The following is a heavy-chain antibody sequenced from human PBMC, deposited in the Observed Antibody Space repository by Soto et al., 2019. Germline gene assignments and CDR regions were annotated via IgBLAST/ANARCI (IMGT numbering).Heavy chain of an antibody. CDR1: GFSFSSDS. CDR2: ISSSGIFM. V-gene: IGHV3-21*01. Sequence: GGSLRLSCAASGFSFSSDSMGWVRQAPGKGLEWVASISSSGIFMNYADSVKGRFTISRDNAKNSLYHQVWSLKDDDTAVYYCARDPPTGARLDWFDSWGQGTLVTVSS. D-gene: IGHD1-7*01. J-gene: IGHJ5*01. CDR3: ARDPPTGARLDWFDS.